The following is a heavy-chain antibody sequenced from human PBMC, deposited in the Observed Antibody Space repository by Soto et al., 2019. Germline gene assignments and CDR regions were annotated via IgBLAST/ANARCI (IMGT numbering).Heavy chain of an antibody. CDR1: GYSISSSNW. D-gene: IGHD1-26*01. CDR2: IYYSGTT. V-gene: IGHV4-28*01. J-gene: IGHJ4*02. CDR3: ARREIQGPIDY. Sequence: SETLSLTCAVSGYSISSSNWWGWIRQPPGKGLEWIGYIYYSGTTYYNPSLKSRVTMSVDTSKNQFSLKLTSVTAVDTAVYYCARREIQGPIDYWGQGTLVPVSS.